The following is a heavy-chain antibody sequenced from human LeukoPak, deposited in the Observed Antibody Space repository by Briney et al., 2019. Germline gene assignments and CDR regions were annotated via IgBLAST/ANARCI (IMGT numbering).Heavy chain of an antibody. D-gene: IGHD3-22*01. CDR3: ARDLSYDSSGPGGY. V-gene: IGHV1-18*01. Sequence: AASVKVSCKASGYTFTSYGISWVRQAPGQGLEWMGWSSAYNGNTNYAQKLQGRVTVTTDTSTSTAYMELRSLRSDDTAVYYCARDLSYDSSGPGGYWGQGTLVTVSS. CDR2: SSAYNGNT. J-gene: IGHJ4*02. CDR1: GYTFTSYG.